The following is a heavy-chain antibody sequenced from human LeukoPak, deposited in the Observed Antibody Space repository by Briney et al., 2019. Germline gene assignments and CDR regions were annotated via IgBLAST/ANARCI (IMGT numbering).Heavy chain of an antibody. CDR1: GFTFSSYA. D-gene: IGHD4-11*01. CDR3: ARGLINDYSNYGY. Sequence: GGFLRLSCAASGFTFSSYAMHWVRQAPGKGLEWVAVISYDGSNKYYADSVKGRFTISRDNSKNTLYLQMNSLRAEDTAVYYCARGLINDYSNYGYWGQGTLVTVSS. J-gene: IGHJ4*02. CDR2: ISYDGSNK. V-gene: IGHV3-30-3*01.